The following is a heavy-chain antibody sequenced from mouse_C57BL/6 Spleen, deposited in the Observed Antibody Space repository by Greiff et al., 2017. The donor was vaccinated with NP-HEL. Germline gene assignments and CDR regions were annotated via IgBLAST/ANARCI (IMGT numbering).Heavy chain of an antibody. J-gene: IGHJ3*01. D-gene: IGHD1-1*01. CDR1: GYTFTDYE. CDR2: IDPETGGT. Sequence: VQLQQSGAELVRPGASVTLSCKASGYTFTDYEMHWVKQTPVHGLEWIGAIDPETGGTAYNQKFKGKAILTADKSSSTAYMELRSLTSEDSAVYYCTDYGSSYSAWFAYWGQGTLVTVSA. V-gene: IGHV1-15*01. CDR3: TDYGSSYSAWFAY.